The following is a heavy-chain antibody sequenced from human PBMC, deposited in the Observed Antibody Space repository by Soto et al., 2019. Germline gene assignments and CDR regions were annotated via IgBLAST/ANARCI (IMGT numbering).Heavy chain of an antibody. V-gene: IGHV3-21*01. CDR3: AMDCLTGDPREAFDY. D-gene: IGHD2-21*01. CDR2: IDPSSTDR. CDR1: RFTFGAYS. J-gene: IGHJ4*02. Sequence: EVQLVESGGGLVKPGESLLISCAASRFTFGAYSLSWFRRAPGKGLEWVSSIDPSSTDRHYADSVEGRFTISRDNARSSLYLQMISLTVEDTAVYYCAMDCLTGDPREAFDYWGQGTTVTVSS.